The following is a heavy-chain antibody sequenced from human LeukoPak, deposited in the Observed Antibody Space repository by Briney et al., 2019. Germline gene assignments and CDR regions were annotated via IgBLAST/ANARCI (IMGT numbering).Heavy chain of an antibody. V-gene: IGHV1-2*02. J-gene: IGHJ4*02. Sequence: ASVKVSCKASGYIFTDYYIHWVRQAPGQGLEWLGWISPNTLGRNCAQNFQGRVTMTDDSSITTAYLELSSLTSDDTGVYYCARQSDSYGSVSSSDYWGQGTLVTVSS. CDR1: GYIFTDYY. CDR3: ARQSDSYGSVSSSDY. D-gene: IGHD3-10*01. CDR2: ISPNTLGR.